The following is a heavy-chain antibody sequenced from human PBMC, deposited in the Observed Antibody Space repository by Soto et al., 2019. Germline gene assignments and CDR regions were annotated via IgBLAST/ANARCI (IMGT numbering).Heavy chain of an antibody. CDR2: LSDTT. Sequence: EVQLLDSGGDLVQPGGSLRLSCAASGFTFNNYDMSWVRQAPGKGLEWVSTLSDTTYYADSVRGRFTISRDTSGSTLYLQLNTLGVDDTAVYYCARSLGPSRHFFDHWGQGTLVTVS. D-gene: IGHD3-16*01. V-gene: IGHV3-23*01. J-gene: IGHJ4*02. CDR1: GFTFNNYD. CDR3: ARSLGPSRHFFDH.